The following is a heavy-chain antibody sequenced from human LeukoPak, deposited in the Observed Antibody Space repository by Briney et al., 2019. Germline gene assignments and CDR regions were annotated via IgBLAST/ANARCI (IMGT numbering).Heavy chain of an antibody. Sequence: SETLSLTCAVYGGSFSGYYWSWIRQPPGKGLEWIGEINHSGSTNYNPSLKSRVTISVDTSKNQFSLKLSSVTAADTAVYYCARDATYYFDSSGYYEAAFDIWGQGTMVTVSS. J-gene: IGHJ3*02. D-gene: IGHD3-22*01. CDR1: GGSFSGYY. CDR2: INHSGST. CDR3: ARDATYYFDSSGYYEAAFDI. V-gene: IGHV4-34*01.